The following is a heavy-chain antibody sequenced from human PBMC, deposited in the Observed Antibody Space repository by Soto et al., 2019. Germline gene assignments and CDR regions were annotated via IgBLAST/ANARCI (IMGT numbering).Heavy chain of an antibody. J-gene: IGHJ4*02. CDR2: INSRSTYI. V-gene: IGHV3-21*01. CDR3: AREDDGGNLDY. Sequence: EVQLVESGGGLVKPGGSLRLSCAASGFTFSSYTMVWVRHAPGKGLEWVSTINSRSTYIYYADSVKGRFTISRDNAKNELSVQMNGRRAEDTAVYYCAREDDGGNLDYWGQGPMVPVSS. D-gene: IGHD4-17*01. CDR1: GFTFSSYT.